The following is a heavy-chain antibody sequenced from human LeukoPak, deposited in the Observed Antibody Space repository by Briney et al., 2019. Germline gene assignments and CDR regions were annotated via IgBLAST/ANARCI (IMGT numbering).Heavy chain of an antibody. CDR2: LSGSGVSA. J-gene: IGHJ4*02. V-gene: IGHV3-23*01. D-gene: IGHD5-18*01. CDR3: AKGQDTYGHPFDY. CDR1: GFTFSPYA. Sequence: GGSLRLSCAASGFTFSPYAMTWVRQAPGKGLEWVSSLSGSGVSAYYADSVKGRFITSRDNSKNTVYLQMNSLRAEDTAVYYCAKGQDTYGHPFDYWGQGTRVTASS.